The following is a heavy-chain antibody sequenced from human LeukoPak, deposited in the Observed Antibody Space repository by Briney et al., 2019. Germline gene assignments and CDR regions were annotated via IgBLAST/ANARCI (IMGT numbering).Heavy chain of an antibody. CDR3: ASHDGYSGYVPPFDY. Sequence: SETLSLTCAVYGGSFSGYYWSWIRQPPGKGLEWIGEINHSGSTNYNPSLKSRVTISVDTSKNQFSLKLSSVTAADTAVYYCASHDGYSGYVPPFDYWGQGTLVTVSS. J-gene: IGHJ4*02. CDR1: GGSFSGYY. D-gene: IGHD5-12*01. CDR2: INHSGST. V-gene: IGHV4-34*01.